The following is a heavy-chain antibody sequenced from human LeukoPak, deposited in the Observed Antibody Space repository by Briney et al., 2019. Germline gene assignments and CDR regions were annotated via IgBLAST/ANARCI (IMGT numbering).Heavy chain of an antibody. CDR3: ARAYFNWNPDFHYYYGMDV. D-gene: IGHD1-20*01. V-gene: IGHV4-59*01. CDR1: GGSINGYY. Sequence: SETLSLTCTVSGGSINGYYWNCIRQPPGKGLEWIGYIYYSGGTYYNPSLKGRATISVDMSKNQFSLKLSSVTAADTAVYYCARAYFNWNPDFHYYYGMDVWGQGTTVTVSS. CDR2: IYYSGGT. J-gene: IGHJ6*02.